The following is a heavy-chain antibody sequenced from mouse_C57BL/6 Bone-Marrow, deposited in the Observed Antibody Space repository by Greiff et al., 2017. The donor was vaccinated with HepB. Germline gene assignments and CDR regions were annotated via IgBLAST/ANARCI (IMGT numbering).Heavy chain of an antibody. CDR2: INYDGSST. D-gene: IGHD1-1*01. CDR1: GFTFSDYY. J-gene: IGHJ3*01. V-gene: IGHV5-16*01. CDR3: ARERHYYGSSYGGFAY. Sequence: EVQLQESEGGLVQPGSSMKLSCTASGFTFSDYYMAWVRQVPEKGLEWVANINYDGSSTYYLDSLKSRFIISRDNAKNILYLQMSSLKSEDTATYYCARERHYYGSSYGGFAYWGQGTLVTVSA.